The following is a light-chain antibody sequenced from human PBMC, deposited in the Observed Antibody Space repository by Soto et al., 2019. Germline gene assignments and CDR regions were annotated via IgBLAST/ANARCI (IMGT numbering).Light chain of an antibody. V-gene: IGKV3-15*01. CDR1: QSIGNT. CDR2: AAS. Sequence: EIVMTQSPATLSVSPGERATLSCRASQSIGNTLAWFQQKPGQAPRLLIYAASTRATGIPARFSGSGSGTEFTLTISSLQSEDFAVYYCQQYNNWPVYTFGQGTKLEI. J-gene: IGKJ2*01. CDR3: QQYNNWPVYT.